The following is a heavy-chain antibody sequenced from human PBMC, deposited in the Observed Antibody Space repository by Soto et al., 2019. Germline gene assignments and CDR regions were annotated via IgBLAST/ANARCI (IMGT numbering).Heavy chain of an antibody. V-gene: IGHV4-39*01. CDR3: AKRGYSFAYHPFDD. J-gene: IGHJ4*02. CDR1: GGSISSSSYY. D-gene: IGHD5-18*01. CDR2: IYYTGST. Sequence: QLQLQESGPGLVKPSETLSLTCTVSGGSISSSSYYWGWIRQPPGKGLEWIGIIYYTGSTYYNPSLTSRGTISVNTSTNQLSLTLNSVTAPDTAVYYCAKRGYSFAYHPFDDWGQGTLVTVSS.